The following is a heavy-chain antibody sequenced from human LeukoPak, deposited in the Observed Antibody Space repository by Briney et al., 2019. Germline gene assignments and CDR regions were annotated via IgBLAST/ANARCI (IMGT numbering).Heavy chain of an antibody. D-gene: IGHD3-22*01. CDR3: ARDLHTRISMIVVGEWFDP. V-gene: IGHV3-7*01. Sequence: GGFLRLSCAASGFTFSSYWMSWVRQAPGKGLEWVANMNRDGSEKNYVDSIKGRFTISRDNAKNSLYLQMNSLRAEDTAVYYCARDLHTRISMIVVGEWFDPWGKGTLVTVSS. CDR2: MNRDGSEK. J-gene: IGHJ5*02. CDR1: GFTFSSYW.